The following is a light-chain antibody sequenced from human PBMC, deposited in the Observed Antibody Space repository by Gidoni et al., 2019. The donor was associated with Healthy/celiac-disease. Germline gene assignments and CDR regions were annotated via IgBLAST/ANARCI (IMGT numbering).Light chain of an antibody. J-gene: IGKJ5*01. Sequence: EIVLTQSPGTLSLSPGERATLSCSASTSVSSSYLAWYQQKPGQAPRLLIYGASSRATGIPDRFSGSGSGTDFTLTISRLEPEDFAVYYCQHHGSSPRLTFGQGTRLEIK. CDR1: TSVSSSY. CDR2: GAS. V-gene: IGKV3-20*01. CDR3: QHHGSSPRLT.